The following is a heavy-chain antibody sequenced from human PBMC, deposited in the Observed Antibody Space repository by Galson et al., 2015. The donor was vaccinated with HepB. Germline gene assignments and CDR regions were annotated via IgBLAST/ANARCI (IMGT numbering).Heavy chain of an antibody. J-gene: IGHJ4*02. CDR3: GRDLQSYGFFEY. D-gene: IGHD3-3*01. Sequence: LRLSCAASGFTFSSCAMHWVRQAPGKGLEWVAVISYDGNNKYYADSVKGRFTISRDNSENTLYLQMNSLRAEDTAVYYCGRDLQSYGFFEYWGQGTLVTVSS. V-gene: IGHV3-30*04. CDR2: ISYDGNNK. CDR1: GFTFSSCA.